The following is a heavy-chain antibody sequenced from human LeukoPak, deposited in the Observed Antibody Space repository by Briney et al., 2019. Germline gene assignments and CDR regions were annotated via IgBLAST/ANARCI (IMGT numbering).Heavy chain of an antibody. D-gene: IGHD3-10*01. CDR1: GYTFTSYG. Sequence: AVKVSCKVSGYTFTSYGISWVRQAPGQGLDWMGWISPYNGQTNYAQHFQGRVTMTTSTSTSSGYVELGSLRSDDTAIYYCAREKFGVSFDSWGQGTLVTVAS. CDR3: AREKFGVSFDS. V-gene: IGHV1-18*01. CDR2: ISPYNGQT. J-gene: IGHJ4*02.